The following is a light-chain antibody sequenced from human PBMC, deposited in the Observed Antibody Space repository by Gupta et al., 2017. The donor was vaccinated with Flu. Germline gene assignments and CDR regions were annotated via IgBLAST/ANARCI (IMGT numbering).Light chain of an antibody. CDR2: YYSDLDK. Sequence: SPSDRNIVIEDIYRTHMMTGGPPRYVLYYYSDLDKGKGSGVPSRFSGSNDVSAKTGILLISGLQSEDEADYFWVIWPSNAVVFGGGTKLTVL. V-gene: IGLV5-37*01. CDR1: SDRNIVIED. CDR3: VIWPSNAVV. J-gene: IGLJ2*01.